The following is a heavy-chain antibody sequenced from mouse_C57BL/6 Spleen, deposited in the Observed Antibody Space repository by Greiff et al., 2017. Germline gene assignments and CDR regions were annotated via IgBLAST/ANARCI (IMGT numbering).Heavy chain of an antibody. J-gene: IGHJ3*01. V-gene: IGHV1-53*01. CDR2: INPSNGGT. CDR3: ARGKDGYYVGAWFAY. CDR1: GYTFTSYW. D-gene: IGHD2-3*01. Sequence: QVQLQQPGTELVKPGASVKLSCKASGYTFTSYWMHWVKQRPGHGLEWSGNINPSNGGTNYNEKFKSKATLTVDKSSSTAYMQLRSLTSEDSAVYYGARGKDGYYVGAWFAYGGQGTLVTVSA.